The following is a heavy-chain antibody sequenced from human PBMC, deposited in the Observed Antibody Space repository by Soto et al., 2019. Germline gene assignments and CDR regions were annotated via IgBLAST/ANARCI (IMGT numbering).Heavy chain of an antibody. CDR3: ARDDFVVRGVYYYYGMDV. Sequence: QAQLVQSGAEVKKPGAAVKVSCKASGYTFSRYGITWVRQAPGQGLEWMAWISGYNGNTNYAQNLQGRVTMTTDTSTNTAYMELTSLRSDDTAVYYCARDDFVVRGVYYYYGMDVWGQGTTVTVSS. CDR1: GYTFSRYG. J-gene: IGHJ6*02. D-gene: IGHD3-10*01. V-gene: IGHV1-18*01. CDR2: ISGYNGNT.